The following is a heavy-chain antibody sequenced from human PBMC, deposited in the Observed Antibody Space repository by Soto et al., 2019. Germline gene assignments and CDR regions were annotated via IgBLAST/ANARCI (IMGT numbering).Heavy chain of an antibody. D-gene: IGHD3-22*01. CDR1: GYTFTSYG. V-gene: IGHV1-18*01. J-gene: IGHJ5*02. CDR2: ISAYNGNT. Sequence: ASVKVSCKASGYTFTSYGISWVRQAPGQGLEWMGWISAYNGNTNYAQKLQGRVTMTTDTSTSTAYMELRSLRSDDTAVYYCARVYYYDSSGYYYRWRTNNWFDPWGQGTLVTVSS. CDR3: ARVYYYDSSGYYYRWRTNNWFDP.